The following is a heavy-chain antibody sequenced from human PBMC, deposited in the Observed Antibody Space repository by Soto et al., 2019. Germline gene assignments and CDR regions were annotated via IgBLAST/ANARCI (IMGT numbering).Heavy chain of an antibody. J-gene: IGHJ6*02. V-gene: IGHV4-31*03. D-gene: IGHD3-10*01. Sequence: QVQLQESGPGLVKSSQTLSLTCTVSGGSISSDGNYWSWIRQHPGKGLGWIGYIYYSGSTNYNPSLKSRVTISVDRSKNQFSLKLNSVTAADTAVYYCARARMVRGIIYYYGMDVWGQGTTVTVSS. CDR2: IYYSGST. CDR3: ARARMVRGIIYYYGMDV. CDR1: GGSISSDGNY.